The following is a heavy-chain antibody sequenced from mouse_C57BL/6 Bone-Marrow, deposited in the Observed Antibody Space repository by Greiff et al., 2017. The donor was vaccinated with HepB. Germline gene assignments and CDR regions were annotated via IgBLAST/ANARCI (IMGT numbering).Heavy chain of an antibody. CDR2: IRNKANGYTT. CDR3: ARSPHVLPYYYAMDY. D-gene: IGHD1-1*01. J-gene: IGHJ4*01. Sequence: EVKLVESGGGLVQPGGSLSLSCAASGFTFTDYYMSWVRQPPGKALEWLGFIRNKANGYTTEYSASVKGRFTISRDNSQIILYLQMNALRAEDSATYYCARSPHVLPYYYAMDYWGQGTSVTVSS. CDR1: GFTFTDYY. V-gene: IGHV7-3*01.